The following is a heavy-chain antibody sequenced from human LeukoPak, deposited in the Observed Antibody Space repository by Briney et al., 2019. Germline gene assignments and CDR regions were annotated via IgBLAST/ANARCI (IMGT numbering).Heavy chain of an antibody. J-gene: IGHJ4*02. CDR1: GYTFTSYG. D-gene: IGHD3-3*01. V-gene: IGHV1-8*01. CDR2: MNPNSGNT. Sequence: ASVKVSCKASGYTFTSYGINWVRQATGQGLEWMGWMNPNSGNTGYAQKFQGRATMTRNTSISTAYMELSSLRSEDTAVYYCAKALGDQTYYDFWSGHSHGPYYFDYWGQGTLVTVSS. CDR3: AKALGDQTYYDFWSGHSHGPYYFDY.